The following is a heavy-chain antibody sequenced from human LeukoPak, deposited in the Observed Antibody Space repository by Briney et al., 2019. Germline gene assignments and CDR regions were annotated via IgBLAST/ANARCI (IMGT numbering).Heavy chain of an antibody. CDR1: GFTFDVYA. V-gene: IGHV3-21*01. CDR3: ARVFDGTDYYDTGNDY. D-gene: IGHD3-22*01. J-gene: IGHJ4*02. CDR2: ISSSSSYI. Sequence: GGSLRLSCAVSGFTFDVYAMHWVRHAPGKGLEWVSGISSSSSYIYYADSVKGRFTISRDNAKNSLYLQMHSLRAEDTAVYYCARVFDGTDYYDTGNDYWGQGTLVTVSS.